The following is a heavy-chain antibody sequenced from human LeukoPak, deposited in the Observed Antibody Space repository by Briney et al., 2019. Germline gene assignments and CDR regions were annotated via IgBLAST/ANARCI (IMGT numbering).Heavy chain of an antibody. J-gene: IGHJ5*02. CDR1: GFTFSSYG. V-gene: IGHV3-33*01. Sequence: PGGSLRLSCAASGFTFSSYGMHWVRQAPGKGLEWVAVIWYDGGNKYYADSVKGRFTISRDNSKNTLYLQMNSLRAEDTAVYYCSRGGYGDYNNWFDPWGQGTLVIVSS. CDR3: SRGGYGDYNNWFDP. CDR2: IWYDGGNK. D-gene: IGHD4-17*01.